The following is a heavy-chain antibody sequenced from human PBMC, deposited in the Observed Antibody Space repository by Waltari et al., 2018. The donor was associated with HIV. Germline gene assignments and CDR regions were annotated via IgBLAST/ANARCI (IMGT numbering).Heavy chain of an antibody. CDR3: GRARDTYGNYGMDV. J-gene: IGHJ6*02. CDR2: IKRDGSAK. Sequence: VLLVESGGGVVQPGGSLGLSCTGSGFTFSNHRRNWVRQAPGKGLEWVANIKRDGSAKYYVDSVKGRFTISRDNANNSLFLQMNSLRADDTAVYYCGRARDTYGNYGMDVWGQGTAATVSS. CDR1: GFTFSNHR. D-gene: IGHD5-18*01. V-gene: IGHV3-7*01.